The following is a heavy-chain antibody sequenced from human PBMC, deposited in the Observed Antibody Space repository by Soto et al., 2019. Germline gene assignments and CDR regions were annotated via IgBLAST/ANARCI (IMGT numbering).Heavy chain of an antibody. V-gene: IGHV4-39*01. CDR1: GGSISSSSYY. D-gene: IGHD6-19*01. J-gene: IGHJ6*02. Sequence: SETLSLTCTVSGGSISSSSYYWGWIRQPPGKGLEWIGSIYYSGSTYYNPSLKSRVTISVDTSKNQFSLKLSSVTAADTAVYYCARHVGSSGWYINYYYGMDVWGQGTTVTVSS. CDR2: IYYSGST. CDR3: ARHVGSSGWYINYYYGMDV.